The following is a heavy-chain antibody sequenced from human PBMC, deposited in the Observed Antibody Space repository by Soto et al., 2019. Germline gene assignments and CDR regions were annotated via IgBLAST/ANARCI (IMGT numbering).Heavy chain of an antibody. J-gene: IGHJ6*03. CDR3: GRCRAAAGSGYYYMDV. V-gene: IGHV4-31*03. CDR1: GGSISSGGYY. Sequence: QVQLQESGPGLVKPSQTLSLTCTVSGGSISSGGYYWSWIRQHPGKGLEWIGYIYYSGSTYYNPPHKSRIAIAVTTAKNQSSLKLRSVTASDTAVYLCGRCRAAAGSGYYYMDVLGKGTTVTVSS. CDR2: IYYSGST. D-gene: IGHD6-13*01.